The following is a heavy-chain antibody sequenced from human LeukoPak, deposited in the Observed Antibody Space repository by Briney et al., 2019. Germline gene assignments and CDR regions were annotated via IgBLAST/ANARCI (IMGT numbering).Heavy chain of an antibody. V-gene: IGHV3-23*01. CDR1: GFTFSSYA. CDR2: ISGSGGST. J-gene: IGHJ5*02. D-gene: IGHD2-2*01. CDR3: AKTSPLGYCSSTSCSNWFDP. Sequence: GGSLRLSCAASGFTFSSYAMSWVRPAPGKGLEWVSAISGSGGSTYYADSVKGRFTISRDNSKNTLYLQMNSLRAEDTAVYYCAKTSPLGYCSSTSCSNWFDPWGQGTLVTVSS.